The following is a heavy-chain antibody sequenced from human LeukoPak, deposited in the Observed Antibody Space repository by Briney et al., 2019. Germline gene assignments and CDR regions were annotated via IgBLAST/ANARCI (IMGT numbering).Heavy chain of an antibody. CDR2: ISSTGETS. V-gene: IGHV3-64*01. CDR3: ARVMSGSGSKYFDY. J-gene: IGHJ4*02. CDR1: GFTFSSFP. Sequence: GGSLRLSCAASGFTFSSFPMHWVRQVPGKGLEYVSAISSTGETSYYANSVKDRFTISRDNSKNTLYLQMGSLRTEDMAVYYCARVMSGSGSKYFDYWGQGTLVTVPS. D-gene: IGHD3-10*01.